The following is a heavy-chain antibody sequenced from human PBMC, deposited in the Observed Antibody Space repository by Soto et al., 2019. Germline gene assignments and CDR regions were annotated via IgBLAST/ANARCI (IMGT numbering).Heavy chain of an antibody. V-gene: IGHV3-21*01. J-gene: IGHJ3*01. CDR2: ISGRSSYI. CDR3: ARMMDGHDAFDF. Sequence: PGGSLRLSCTVSGFAFNNYGMNWVRQAPGKGLEWVSSISGRSSYIYYADSVKGRFTVSRDNGKESLYLQMNNLRADDAAVYYCARMMDGHDAFDFWSRGTMVTVSS. D-gene: IGHD3-16*01. CDR1: GFAFNNYG.